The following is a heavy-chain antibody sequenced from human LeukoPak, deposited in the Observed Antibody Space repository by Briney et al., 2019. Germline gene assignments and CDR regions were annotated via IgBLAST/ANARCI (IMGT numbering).Heavy chain of an antibody. CDR3: ARQGIIAVAGTHWFDP. D-gene: IGHD6-19*01. J-gene: IGHJ5*02. CDR2: IYYSGST. V-gene: IGHV4-59*01. CDR1: GGSISSYY. Sequence: SETLSLTCTVSGGSISSYYWSWIRQPPGKGLEWIGYIYYSGSTNYNPSLKSRVTISADTSKNQFSLKLSSVTAADTAVYYCARQGIIAVAGTHWFDPWGQGTLVTVSS.